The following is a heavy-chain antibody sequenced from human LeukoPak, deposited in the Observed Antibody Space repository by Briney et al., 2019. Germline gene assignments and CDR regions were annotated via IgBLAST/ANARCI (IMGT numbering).Heavy chain of an antibody. J-gene: IGHJ4*02. V-gene: IGHV4-34*01. D-gene: IGHD6-13*01. CDR1: GGSFSGYY. Sequence: SETLSLTCAVYGGSFSGYYWSWIRQPPGKGLEWIGEINHSGSTNYNPSLKSRVTISVDTSKNQFSLKLSSVTAADTAVYYCARRHRSSSWYGGSVTYWGQGTLVTVSS. CDR3: ARRHRSSSWYGGSVTY. CDR2: INHSGST.